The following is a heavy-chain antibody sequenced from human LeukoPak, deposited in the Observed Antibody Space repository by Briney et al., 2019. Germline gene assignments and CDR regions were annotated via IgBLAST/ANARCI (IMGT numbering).Heavy chain of an antibody. CDR3: ARASSYVAAARYDPAWFGP. Sequence: SETLSLTCAVYGGSFSGYYWSWIRQPPGKGLEWIGEINHSGGTNYNPSLKSRVTISIDASKNQFSLKLTSVTAADTALYYCARASSYVAAARYDPAWFGPWGQGTPVTVFS. V-gene: IGHV4-34*01. CDR2: INHSGGT. D-gene: IGHD4/OR15-4a*01. J-gene: IGHJ5*02. CDR1: GGSFSGYY.